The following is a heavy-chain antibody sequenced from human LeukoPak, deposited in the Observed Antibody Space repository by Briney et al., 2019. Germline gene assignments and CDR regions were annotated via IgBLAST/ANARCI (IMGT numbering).Heavy chain of an antibody. D-gene: IGHD1-1*01. V-gene: IGHV3-9*01. CDR1: GFTFDDYA. J-gene: IGHJ6*02. CDR2: ISWNSGSI. CDR3: AKDIDPYDLYGMDV. Sequence: PGGSLRLSCAASGFTFDDYAMHWVWQAPGKGLEWVSGISWNSGSIGYADSVKGRFTISRDNAKNSLYLQMDSLRAEDTALYYCAKDIDPYDLYGMDVWGQGTTVTVSS.